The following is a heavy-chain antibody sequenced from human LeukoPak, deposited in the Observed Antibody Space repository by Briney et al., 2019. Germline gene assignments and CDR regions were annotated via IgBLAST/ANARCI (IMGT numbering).Heavy chain of an antibody. J-gene: IGHJ4*02. Sequence: PSETLSLTCTVSGGSISSSSYYWGWIRQPPGKGLEWIGSIYYSGSTYYNPSLKSRVTISVDTSKNQFSLKLSSVTAADTAVYYCARHDFWSVYYPTFDYWGQGTLVTVSS. CDR1: GGSISSSSYY. CDR2: IYYSGST. V-gene: IGHV4-39*01. CDR3: ARHDFWSVYYPTFDY. D-gene: IGHD3-3*01.